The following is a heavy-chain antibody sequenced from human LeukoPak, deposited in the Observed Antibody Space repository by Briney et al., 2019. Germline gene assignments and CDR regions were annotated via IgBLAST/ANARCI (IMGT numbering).Heavy chain of an antibody. V-gene: IGHV3-74*01. J-gene: IGHJ4*02. D-gene: IGHD3/OR15-3a*01. Sequence: GRSLRLSCAASGFTFSNYWMHWVRQAPGKGLVWVSRINGDGSSTNYADSGKGRFTISRDNAKNMLYLQMSGLRAEDTAVYYCVRLLDRDYWRQGTLAAVSP. CDR1: GFTFSNYW. CDR3: VRLLDRDY. CDR2: INGDGSST.